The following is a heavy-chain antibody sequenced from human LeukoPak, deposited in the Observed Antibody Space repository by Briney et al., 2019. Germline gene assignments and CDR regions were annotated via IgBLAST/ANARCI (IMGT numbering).Heavy chain of an antibody. D-gene: IGHD6-13*01. CDR3: ARGGQQLAPDY. J-gene: IGHJ4*02. V-gene: IGHV4-4*02. CDR1: GDSMTSNNW. Sequence: PSETLSLTCAVSGDSMTSNNWWSWVRQPPGKGLEWIGDIYHTGRTNYNPSLKSRVTISVDKSKKQFSLKLDSVTAADTAVYYCARGGQQLAPDYWGQGTLVTVSS. CDR2: IYHTGRT.